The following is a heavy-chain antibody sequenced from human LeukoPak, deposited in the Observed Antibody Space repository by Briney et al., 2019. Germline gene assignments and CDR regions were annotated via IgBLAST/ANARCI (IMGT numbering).Heavy chain of an antibody. CDR3: ARANWGHPMYYFDY. D-gene: IGHD7-27*01. Sequence: QPGGSLRLSCAASGFTVSSNYMSWVRQAPGKGLEWVSIIYSGGSTYYADSVKGRFTISRDNSKNTLYLQMNSLRAEDTAVYYCARANWGHPMYYFDYWGQGTLVTASS. V-gene: IGHV3-66*01. J-gene: IGHJ4*02. CDR2: IYSGGST. CDR1: GFTVSSNY.